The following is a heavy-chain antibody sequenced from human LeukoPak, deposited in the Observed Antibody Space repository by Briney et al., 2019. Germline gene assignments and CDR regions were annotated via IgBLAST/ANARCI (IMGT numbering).Heavy chain of an antibody. CDR2: IHPGDSET. D-gene: IGHD3-3*01. CDR1: GYTFTTYW. J-gene: IGHJ3*02. Sequence: GESLEISCKASGYTFTTYWIAWVRQMPGKGLEWMGIIHPGDSETRYSPSFQGQVTISADKSISTAYLQWSSLKASDTAMYYCARRLLRDAFHIWGPGTMVTVSS. CDR3: ARRLLRDAFHI. V-gene: IGHV5-51*01.